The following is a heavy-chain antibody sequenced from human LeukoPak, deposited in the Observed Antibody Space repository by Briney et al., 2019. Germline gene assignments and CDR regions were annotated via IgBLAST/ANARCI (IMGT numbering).Heavy chain of an antibody. CDR1: GGSFSGYY. Sequence: PSETLSLTCAVYGGSFSGYYWSWIRQPPGKGLEWIGEINHSGSTNYNPSLKSQVTISVDTSKNQFSLKLSSVTAADTAVYYCARIGQWLVRFFDYWGQGTLVTVSS. CDR3: ARIGQWLVRFFDY. V-gene: IGHV4-34*01. CDR2: INHSGST. D-gene: IGHD6-19*01. J-gene: IGHJ4*02.